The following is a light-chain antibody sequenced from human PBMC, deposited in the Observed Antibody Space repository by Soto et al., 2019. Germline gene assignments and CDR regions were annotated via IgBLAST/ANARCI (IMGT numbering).Light chain of an antibody. J-gene: IGLJ1*01. CDR2: EVS. CDR1: SSDVGGYNY. CDR3: SSYRSIGSLV. Sequence: QSLLTQPASVSGCPGQSITISCTGTSSDVGGYNYVSWYQQHPGKAPKVMIYEVSNRHSGVSNRFSGSKSGNTASLTISGLQAEDAAAYYCSSYRSIGSLVFGTGTKVTVL. V-gene: IGLV2-14*01.